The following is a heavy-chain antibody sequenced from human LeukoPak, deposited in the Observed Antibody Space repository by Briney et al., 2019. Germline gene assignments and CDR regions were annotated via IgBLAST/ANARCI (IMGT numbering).Heavy chain of an antibody. CDR1: GYTFTSYY. CDR3: ARAPTSVSNPYYFDY. V-gene: IGHV1-46*01. J-gene: IGHJ4*02. Sequence: ASVKVSCKASGYTFTSYYMHWVRQAPGQGLEWMGIINPSGGSTSYAQKFQDRVTMTRDTSTSTVYMELSSLRSEDTAVYYCARAPTSVSNPYYFDYWGQGTLVTVSS. CDR2: INPSGGST. D-gene: IGHD4-11*01.